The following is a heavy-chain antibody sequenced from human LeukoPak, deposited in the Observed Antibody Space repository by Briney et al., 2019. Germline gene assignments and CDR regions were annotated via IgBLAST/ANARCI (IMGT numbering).Heavy chain of an antibody. V-gene: IGHV1-3*03. Sequence: GASVTVSCTASGYTFTSYAMHWVRQAPGQRLEWMGWINAGNGNTKYSQEFQGRVTITRDTSASTAYMELSSLRSEDMAVYYCARGVAVAEYYYYYMDVWGKGTTVTVSS. CDR2: INAGNGNT. J-gene: IGHJ6*03. CDR1: GYTFTSYA. CDR3: ARGVAVAEYYYYYMDV. D-gene: IGHD6-19*01.